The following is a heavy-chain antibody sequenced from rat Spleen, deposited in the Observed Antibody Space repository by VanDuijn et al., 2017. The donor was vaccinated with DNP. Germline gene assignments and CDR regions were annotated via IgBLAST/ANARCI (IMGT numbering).Heavy chain of an antibody. J-gene: IGHJ2*01. V-gene: IGHV5-29*01. Sequence: EVQLVESGGGLVQPGRSLKLSCVASEFTFSKYGMAWVRLAPTKGLEWVAAITYDVSTTYYRDSVKGRFTISRDNVKSTLYLQMDSLRSEDTATYYCASGRSFFDYWGQGVTVTVSS. D-gene: IGHD4-3*01. CDR3: ASGRSFFDY. CDR1: EFTFSKYG. CDR2: ITYDVSTT.